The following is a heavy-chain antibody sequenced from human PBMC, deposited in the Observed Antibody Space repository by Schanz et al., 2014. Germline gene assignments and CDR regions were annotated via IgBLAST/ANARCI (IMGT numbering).Heavy chain of an antibody. Sequence: EAHLVESGGGLVKPGGSLTLSCAASRFTVTNAWMSWVRQAPGKGLEWVANIKEDGSVKDYVDSVKGRFTMSRDNAKNSVFLQMNSLRAEDTAVYYCVRDSFFAFDYWGQGTLVTVSS. V-gene: IGHV3-7*01. J-gene: IGHJ4*02. CDR3: VRDSFFAFDY. CDR1: RFTVTNAW. CDR2: IKEDGSVK. D-gene: IGHD3-3*01.